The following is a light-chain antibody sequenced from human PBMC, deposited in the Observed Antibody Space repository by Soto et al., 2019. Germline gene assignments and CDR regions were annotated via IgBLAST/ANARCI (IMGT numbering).Light chain of an antibody. Sequence: DIHMTQSPSSVSASVGYRFTITCRASQNVAHFLNWYQQKPVKAPKLLXYATSTLHSGVPSRFSGSGFGTDFTLTINSLQNEDFATYYCQQNYSPHPITFGQGTRLEIK. CDR3: QQNYSPHPIT. J-gene: IGKJ5*01. CDR1: QNVAHF. CDR2: ATS. V-gene: IGKV1-39*01.